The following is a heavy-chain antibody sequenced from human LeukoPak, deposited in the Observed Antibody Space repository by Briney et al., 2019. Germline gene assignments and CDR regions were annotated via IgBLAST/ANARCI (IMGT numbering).Heavy chain of an antibody. Sequence: GGSLRLSCAASGFSFSNSWMHWVRQAPGKGLVWVSRIKTDGSSTNYADSVRGRFTISRDNAKNTLYLQMKSLRAEDTAVYYCARGGYAVFDIWGQGTTVIVSS. J-gene: IGHJ3*02. V-gene: IGHV3-74*01. CDR1: GFSFSNSW. CDR2: IKTDGSST. D-gene: IGHD5-18*01. CDR3: ARGGYAVFDI.